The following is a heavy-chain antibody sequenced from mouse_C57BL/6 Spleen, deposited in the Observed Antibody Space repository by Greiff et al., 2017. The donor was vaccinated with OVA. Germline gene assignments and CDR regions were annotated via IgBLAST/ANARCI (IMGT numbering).Heavy chain of an antibody. CDR1: GYTFTDYE. CDR3: TRREIYYGNYVYAMDY. Sequence: VQLQESGAELVRPGASVTLSCKASGYTFTDYEMHWVKQTPVHGLEWIGAIDPETGGTAYNQKFKGKAILTADKSSSTAYMELRSLTSEDSAVYYCTRREIYYGNYVYAMDYWGQGTSVTVSS. D-gene: IGHD2-1*01. J-gene: IGHJ4*01. V-gene: IGHV1-15*01. CDR2: IDPETGGT.